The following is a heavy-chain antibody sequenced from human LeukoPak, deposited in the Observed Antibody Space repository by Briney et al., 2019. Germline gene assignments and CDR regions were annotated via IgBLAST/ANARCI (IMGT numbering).Heavy chain of an antibody. CDR2: ISSSGSTI. CDR3: ATEGYRDSY. J-gene: IGHJ4*02. V-gene: IGHV3-48*03. Sequence: GGPLRLSCAASGFTFSSYGMNWVRQAPGKGLEWVSYISSSGSTIYYADSVKGRFTISRDNAKNSLYLQMNSLRAEDTAVYYCATEGYRDSYWGQGTLVTVSS. CDR1: GFTFSSYG. D-gene: IGHD6-13*01.